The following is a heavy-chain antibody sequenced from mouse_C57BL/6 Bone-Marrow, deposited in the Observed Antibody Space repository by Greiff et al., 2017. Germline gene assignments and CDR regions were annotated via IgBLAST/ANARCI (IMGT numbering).Heavy chain of an antibody. D-gene: IGHD1-1*01. CDR1: GFTFSSYT. J-gene: IGHJ2*01. CDR3: ARHGRYYGRALYYFDY. Sequence: EVKLVESGGGLVKPGGSLKLSCAASGFTFSSYTMSWVRQTPEKRLEWVATISGGGGNTYYPDSVKGRFTISRDNAKNTLYLQMSSLRSEDTALYYCARHGRYYGRALYYFDYWGQGTTLTVSS. CDR2: ISGGGGNT. V-gene: IGHV5-9*01.